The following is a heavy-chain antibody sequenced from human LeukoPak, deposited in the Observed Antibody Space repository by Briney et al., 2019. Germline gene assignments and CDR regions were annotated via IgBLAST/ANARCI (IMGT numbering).Heavy chain of an antibody. Sequence: PGGSLRLSCAASGFTFSSYAMHWVRQAPGKGLEWVAVISFDGSNKYYADSVKGRFTISRDNSKNTLYLQMNSPRAEDTAMYYCAKDSAYYYDSSGYYYDWGQGTLVTVSS. CDR3: AKDSAYYYDSSGYYYD. J-gene: IGHJ4*02. D-gene: IGHD3-22*01. CDR2: ISFDGSNK. CDR1: GFTFSSYA. V-gene: IGHV3-30*04.